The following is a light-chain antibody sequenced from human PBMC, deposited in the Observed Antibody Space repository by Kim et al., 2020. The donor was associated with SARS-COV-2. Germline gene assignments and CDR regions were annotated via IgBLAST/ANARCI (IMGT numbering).Light chain of an antibody. CDR2: DVS. Sequence: QSALTQPASVSGSPGQSITISCTGTSSDVGGYNYVSWYQQHPGKAPKVMIYDVSNRPSGVSNRFSGSKSGNTASLTISGLQAEDEADYYCSSYTSNSAWVFGGGTKLTVL. V-gene: IGLV2-14*01. CDR1: SSDVGGYNY. CDR3: SSYTSNSAWV. J-gene: IGLJ3*02.